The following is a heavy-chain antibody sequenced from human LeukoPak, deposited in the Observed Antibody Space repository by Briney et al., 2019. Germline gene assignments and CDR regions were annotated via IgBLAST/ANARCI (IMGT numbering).Heavy chain of an antibody. D-gene: IGHD3-10*01. CDR1: GFTFSSYA. Sequence: GRSLRLSCAASGFTFSSYAMHWVRQAPGKGLEWVSGISGSGGSTYYADSVKGRFTISRDNSKNTLYVQMNSLRAEDTAVYYCAKTVRGVIIPLYYFDYWGQGTLVTVSS. V-gene: IGHV3-23*01. J-gene: IGHJ4*02. CDR3: AKTVRGVIIPLYYFDY. CDR2: ISGSGGST.